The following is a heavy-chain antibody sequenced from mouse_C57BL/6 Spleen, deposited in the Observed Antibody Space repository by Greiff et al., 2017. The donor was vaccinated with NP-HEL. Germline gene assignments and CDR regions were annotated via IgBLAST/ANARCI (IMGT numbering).Heavy chain of an antibody. Sequence: VQLLQPGAELVKPGASVKLSCKASGYTFTSYWMHWVKQRPGRGLEWIGRIDPNSGGTKYNEKFKSKATLTVDKPSSTAYMQLSSLTSEDSAVYYCTEDVVRQLYFDYWGQGTTLTVSS. CDR3: TEDVVRQLYFDY. CDR2: IDPNSGGT. J-gene: IGHJ2*01. CDR1: GYTFTSYW. D-gene: IGHD1-1*02. V-gene: IGHV1-72*01.